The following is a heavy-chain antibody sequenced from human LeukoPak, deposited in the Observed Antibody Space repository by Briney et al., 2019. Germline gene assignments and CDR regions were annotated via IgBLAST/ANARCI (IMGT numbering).Heavy chain of an antibody. CDR2: ISYDGSNK. CDR3: ARDRNTGSSYENLFEY. CDR1: GFTFSSYG. J-gene: IGHJ4*02. D-gene: IGHD1-26*01. V-gene: IGHV3-30*03. Sequence: GGSLRLSCAASGFTFSSYGMHWVRQAPGKGLEWVAVISYDGSNKYYADSVKGRFTISRDNSKNTLYLQMNSLRAEDTSVYYCARDRNTGSSYENLFEYWGQGSLVTVSS.